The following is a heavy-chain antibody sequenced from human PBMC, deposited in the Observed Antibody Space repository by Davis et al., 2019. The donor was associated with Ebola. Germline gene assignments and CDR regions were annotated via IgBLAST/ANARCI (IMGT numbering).Heavy chain of an antibody. D-gene: IGHD3-22*01. V-gene: IGHV3-11*06. CDR3: ASSPSWLLLAY. J-gene: IGHJ4*02. CDR2: ISSSSSYT. CDR1: GFTFSDYY. Sequence: GGSLRLSCAASGFTFSDYYMSWIRQAPGKGLEWVSYISSSSSYTNYADSVKGRFTISRDNAKSSLYLQMNSLRAEDTAVYYCASSPSWLLLAYWGQGTLVTVSS.